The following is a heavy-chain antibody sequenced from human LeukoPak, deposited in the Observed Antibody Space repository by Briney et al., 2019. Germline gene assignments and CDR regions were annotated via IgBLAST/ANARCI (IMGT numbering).Heavy chain of an antibody. CDR2: INPNSGGT. CDR3: ARDLGGYFRYYFDY. D-gene: IGHD3-22*01. V-gene: IGHV1-2*02. Sequence: ASVKVSCKASGYTFTGYYMHWVRQAPGQGLEWMGWINPNSGGTNYAQKFQGRVTMTRDTSISTAYMELSRLRSDDTAVYYCARDLGGYFRYYFDYWGQGTLVTVSS. J-gene: IGHJ4*02. CDR1: GYTFTGYY.